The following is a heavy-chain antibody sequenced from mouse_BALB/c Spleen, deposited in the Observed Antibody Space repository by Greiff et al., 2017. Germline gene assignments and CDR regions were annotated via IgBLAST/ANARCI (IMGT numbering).Heavy chain of an antibody. CDR3: ARVSRGSSYYAMDY. Sequence: VQLVESGPGLVAPSQSLSITCTVSGFSLTSYGVHWVRQPPGKGLEWLGVIWAGGSTNYNSALMSRLSISKDNSKSQVFLKMNSLQTDDTAMYYCARVSRGSSYYAMDYWGQGTSVTVSS. CDR2: IWAGGST. CDR1: GFSLTSYG. D-gene: IGHD1-1*01. J-gene: IGHJ4*01. V-gene: IGHV2-9*02.